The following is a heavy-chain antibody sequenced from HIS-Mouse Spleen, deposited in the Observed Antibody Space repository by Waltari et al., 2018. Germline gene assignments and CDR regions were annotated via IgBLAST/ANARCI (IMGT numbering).Heavy chain of an antibody. CDR3: ARDTVIAARSYGMDV. CDR2: IYSGGST. D-gene: IGHD6-6*01. V-gene: IGHV3-53*01. Sequence: EVQLVESGGGLIQPGGSLRLSCAASGFTVSSNYMSWVRQAPGKGLELVSVIYSGGSTYYADSVKGRFTISRDNSKNTLYLQMNSLRAEDTAVYYCARDTVIAARSYGMDVWGQGTTVTVSS. CDR1: GFTVSSNY. J-gene: IGHJ6*02.